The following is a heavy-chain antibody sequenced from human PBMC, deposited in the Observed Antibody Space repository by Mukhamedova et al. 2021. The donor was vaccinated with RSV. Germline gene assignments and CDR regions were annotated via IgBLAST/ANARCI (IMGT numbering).Heavy chain of an antibody. J-gene: IGHJ6*02. CDR3: VRDGAYYGSGSYLSYYYYGMDV. D-gene: IGHD3-10*01. Sequence: AEYMGGRFTISRDNSKNTLYLQMNSLRAEDTAVYYCVRDGAYYGSGSYLSYYYYGMDVWGQGTTVTVSS. V-gene: IGHV3-30*01.